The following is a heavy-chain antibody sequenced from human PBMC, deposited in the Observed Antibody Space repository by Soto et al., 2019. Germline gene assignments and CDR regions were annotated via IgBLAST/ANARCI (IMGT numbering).Heavy chain of an antibody. J-gene: IGHJ5*02. V-gene: IGHV6-1*01. Sequence: SQTLSLTCAISGDTVSSNSASWNWIRQSPSRGLEWLGRTYYRSKWYNDYAVSVQSRITINPDTSKNQFSLQLNSVTSVDMAVYYCAREIRITAVTPSWGQGTLVTVSS. CDR1: GDTVSSNSAS. CDR2: TYYRSKWYN. CDR3: AREIRITAVTPS. D-gene: IGHD3-10*01.